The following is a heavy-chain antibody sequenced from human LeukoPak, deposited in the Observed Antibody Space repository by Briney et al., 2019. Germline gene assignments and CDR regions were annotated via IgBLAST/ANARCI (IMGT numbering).Heavy chain of an antibody. CDR3: ARGGVTTRGLFDY. J-gene: IGHJ4*02. CDR2: IYSSGST. Sequence: SETLSLTCTVSGGSISSGSYYWGWIRQPPGKGLEWIGSIYSSGSTYYNPSLKSRVTISVDTSKNQFSLKLSSVTAADSAVYYCARGGVTTRGLFDYWGQGTLVTVSS. V-gene: IGHV4-39*01. D-gene: IGHD4-11*01. CDR1: GGSISSGSYY.